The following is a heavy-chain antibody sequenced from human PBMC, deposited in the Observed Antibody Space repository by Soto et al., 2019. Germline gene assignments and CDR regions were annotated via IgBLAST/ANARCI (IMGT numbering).Heavy chain of an antibody. Sequence: ETLSLTCAVYGGSFSGYYWSWIRQPPGKGLEWIGEINHSGSTNYNPSLKSRVTISVDTSKNQFSLKLSSVTAADTAVYYCAAGANRPPYYFDYWGQGTLVTVSS. CDR3: AAGANRPPYYFDY. V-gene: IGHV4-34*01. CDR1: GGSFSGYY. J-gene: IGHJ4*02. CDR2: INHSGST. D-gene: IGHD1-26*01.